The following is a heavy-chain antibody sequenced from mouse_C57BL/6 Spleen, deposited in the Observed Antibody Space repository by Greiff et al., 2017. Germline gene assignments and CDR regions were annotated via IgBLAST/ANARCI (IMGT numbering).Heavy chain of an antibody. V-gene: IGHV5-6*01. D-gene: IGHD1-1*01. CDR3: ARPSYYGSDWYFDV. CDR1: GFTFSSYG. Sequence: EVQLVESGGDLVKPGGSLKLSCAASGFTFSSYGMSWVRQTPDKRLEWVATISSGGSYTYYPDSVKGRFTISRDNAKNTLYLQMSSLKSEDTAMYYCARPSYYGSDWYFDVWGTGTTVTVSS. J-gene: IGHJ1*03. CDR2: ISSGGSYT.